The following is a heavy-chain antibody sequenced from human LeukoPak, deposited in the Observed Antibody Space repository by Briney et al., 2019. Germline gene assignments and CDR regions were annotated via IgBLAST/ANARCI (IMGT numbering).Heavy chain of an antibody. J-gene: IGHJ6*03. D-gene: IGHD3-10*01. CDR2: IYSGGST. CDR3: ASGSGSYRTHYYYMDV. Sequence: GGSLRLSCVASGFTVSSNYISWVRQAPGKGLEWGSGIYSGGSTYYADSVKGRFTISRDNSKNTLYLQMNSLRAEDTAVYYCASGSGSYRTHYYYMDVWGTGTTVTVSS. V-gene: IGHV3-53*01. CDR1: GFTVSSNY.